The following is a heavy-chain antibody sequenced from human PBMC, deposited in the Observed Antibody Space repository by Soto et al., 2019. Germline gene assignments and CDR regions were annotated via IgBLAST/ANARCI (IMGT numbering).Heavy chain of an antibody. CDR3: ARRGVANSRDAFDI. CDR2: AIPVYGST. V-gene: IGHV1-69*01. D-gene: IGHD1-26*01. CDR1: GGTFSNYA. Sequence: QVQLVQSGAEVKKPGTSVKVSCEVSGGTFSNYAITWVRQAPGQGLEWLGGAIPVYGSTNYAQKIQGRVTITAGESATTTFMELSGMRSDDTAVYYCARRGVANSRDAFDIWGQGTLVTVS. J-gene: IGHJ3*02.